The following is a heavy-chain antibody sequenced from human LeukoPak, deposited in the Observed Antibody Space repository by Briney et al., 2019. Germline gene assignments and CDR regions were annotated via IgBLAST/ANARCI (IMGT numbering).Heavy chain of an antibody. V-gene: IGHV3-48*03. J-gene: IGHJ3*02. Sequence: GGSLRLSCAASGFTFSSYEMNWVRQAPGKGLEGFSYITGSGRTMYYADSVKGRFTISRDSAKNSLYLQMNSLRAEDTAVYYCARDLTRDGNPVDAFDIWGQGTMVTVSS. D-gene: IGHD4-23*01. CDR2: ITGSGRTM. CDR1: GFTFSSYE. CDR3: ARDLTRDGNPVDAFDI.